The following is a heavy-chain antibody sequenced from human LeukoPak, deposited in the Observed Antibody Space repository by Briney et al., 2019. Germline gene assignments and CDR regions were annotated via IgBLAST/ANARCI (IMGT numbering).Heavy chain of an antibody. Sequence: ASVKVSCKASGYTFTSYDINWVRQATGQGLEWMGWMNPNSGNTGYAQKFQGRVTMTRNTSISTAYMELSSLRSEDTAVYYCARGLPPRYYDSSAHLEDWFDPWGQGTLVTVSS. CDR1: GYTFTSYD. CDR3: ARGLPPRYYDSSAHLEDWFDP. V-gene: IGHV1-8*01. D-gene: IGHD3-22*01. CDR2: MNPNSGNT. J-gene: IGHJ5*02.